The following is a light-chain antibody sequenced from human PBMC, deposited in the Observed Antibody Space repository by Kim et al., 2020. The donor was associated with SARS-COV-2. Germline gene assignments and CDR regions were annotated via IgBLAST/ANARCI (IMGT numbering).Light chain of an antibody. Sequence: ASVGDRVTITCRATQAIGNYLAWYHQKPGKAPKLLIYAASTLQSGVPSRFVGSGSGTDFTLTISGLQPEDVGVYYCQKYNSAPWTFGQGTKVDIK. V-gene: IGKV1-27*01. J-gene: IGKJ1*01. CDR2: AAS. CDR1: QAIGNY. CDR3: QKYNSAPWT.